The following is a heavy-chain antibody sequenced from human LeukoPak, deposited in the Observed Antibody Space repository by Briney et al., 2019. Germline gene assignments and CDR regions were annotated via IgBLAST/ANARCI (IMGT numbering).Heavy chain of an antibody. D-gene: IGHD1-1*01. J-gene: IGHJ3*02. CDR3: AKDTNSPWNAFDI. Sequence: PGGSLRLSCAASGFTFSSYGMHWVRQAPGKGLEWVAVISYDGSNKYYADSVKGRFTISRDNSKNTLYLQMNSLRAEDTAVYYCAKDTNSPWNAFDIWGQGTMVTVSS. CDR1: GFTFSSYG. CDR2: ISYDGSNK. V-gene: IGHV3-30*18.